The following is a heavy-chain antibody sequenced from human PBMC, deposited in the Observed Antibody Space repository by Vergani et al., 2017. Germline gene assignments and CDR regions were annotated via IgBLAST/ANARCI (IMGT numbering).Heavy chain of an antibody. V-gene: IGHV1-69*06. D-gene: IGHD3-22*01. CDR1: GGTFSSYD. J-gene: IGHJ4*02. Sequence: QVQLVQSGAEVKKPGSSVKVSCKASGGTFSSYDISWVRQAPGQGLEWMGWIIPIFGTANYAQKFQGRVTMTEDTSTDTAYMELSSLRSEDTAVYYCATGRPITMIEYWGQGTLVTVSS. CDR3: ATGRPITMIEY. CDR2: IIPIFGTA.